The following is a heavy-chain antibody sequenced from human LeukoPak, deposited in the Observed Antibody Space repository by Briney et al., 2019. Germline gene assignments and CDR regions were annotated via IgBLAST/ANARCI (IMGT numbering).Heavy chain of an antibody. J-gene: IGHJ5*02. CDR3: ARDRRQQLTKGWFDP. Sequence: ASVKVSCKASGYTFTGDYMHWVRQAPGQGLEWMGWINPNSGGTNYAQKFQGRVTMTRATSISTAYMELSRLRSDDTAVYYCARDRRQQLTKGWFDPWGQGTLVTVSS. V-gene: IGHV1-2*02. CDR2: INPNSGGT. CDR1: GYTFTGDY. D-gene: IGHD6-13*01.